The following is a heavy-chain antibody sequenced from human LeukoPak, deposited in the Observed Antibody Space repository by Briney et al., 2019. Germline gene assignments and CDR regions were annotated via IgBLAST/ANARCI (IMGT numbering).Heavy chain of an antibody. V-gene: IGHV1-8*02. J-gene: IGHJ6*03. D-gene: IGHD3-10*01. CDR3: ARAHKGITMVRGVITYPLYYYYMDV. CDR2: MNPNSGNT. Sequence: ASVKVSCKASGYTFTDYFMHWVRQAPGQGLEWMGWMNPNSGNTGYAQKFQGRVTMTRNTSISTAYMELSSLRSEDTAVYYCARAHKGITMVRGVITYPLYYYYMDVWGKGTTVTISS. CDR1: GYTFTDYF.